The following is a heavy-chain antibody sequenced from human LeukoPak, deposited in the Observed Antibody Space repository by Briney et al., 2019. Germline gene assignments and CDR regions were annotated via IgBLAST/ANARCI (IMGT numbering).Heavy chain of an antibody. D-gene: IGHD1-26*01. CDR3: ARESGSYGAFDI. Sequence: ASVKVSCKASGGTFSSYAISWVRQAPGQGLEWMGIINPSGSSTSYAQKFQGRVTMTRDTSTSTVYMELSSLRSEDTAVYYCARESGSYGAFDIWGQGTMVTVSS. CDR2: INPSGSST. J-gene: IGHJ3*02. CDR1: GGTFSSYA. V-gene: IGHV1-46*01.